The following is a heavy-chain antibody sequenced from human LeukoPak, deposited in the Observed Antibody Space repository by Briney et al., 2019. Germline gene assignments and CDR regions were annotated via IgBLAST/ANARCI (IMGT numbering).Heavy chain of an antibody. D-gene: IGHD3-3*01. CDR3: ARAHPTNYDFWSGYYTDKGAFDI. CDR2: INHSGST. CDR1: GGSFSGYY. Sequence: SETLSLTCAVYGGSFSGYYWSWIRQPPGKGLEWIGEINHSGSTNYNPSLKSRVTISVDTSKNQFSLKLSSVTAADTAVYYCARAHPTNYDFWSGYYTDKGAFDIWGQGTMVTVSS. V-gene: IGHV4-34*01. J-gene: IGHJ3*02.